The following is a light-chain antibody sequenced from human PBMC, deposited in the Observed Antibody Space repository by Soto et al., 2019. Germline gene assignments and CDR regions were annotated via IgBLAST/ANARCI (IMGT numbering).Light chain of an antibody. CDR1: QSVPSNY. Sequence: ELGLTPSTGTLSLSDGERATLSCRASQSVPSNYLAWYQQKPGQAPRLLIYGVSSRATGIPDRFSGSGSGSDFTLTISRLEPEDFAVYYCQQYGSSPPWTFGQGTKVDIK. CDR2: GVS. J-gene: IGKJ1*01. CDR3: QQYGSSPPWT. V-gene: IGKV3-20*01.